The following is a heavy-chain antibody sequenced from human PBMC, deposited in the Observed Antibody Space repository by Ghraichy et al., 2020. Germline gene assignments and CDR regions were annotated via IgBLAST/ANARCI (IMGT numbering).Heavy chain of an antibody. J-gene: IGHJ4*02. V-gene: IGHV3-64D*06. D-gene: IGHD6-6*01. CDR1: GFTFSAFA. Sequence: GGSLRLSCSASGFTFSAFAMHWVRQAPGKGLEFVSVISSNGGITYYADSVKDRFTISRDNSKNTVYLQMSSLRGEDTAVYYCVNDRRSIATRPGFDYWGQGILVTVSS. CDR3: VNDRRSIATRPGFDY. CDR2: ISSNGGIT.